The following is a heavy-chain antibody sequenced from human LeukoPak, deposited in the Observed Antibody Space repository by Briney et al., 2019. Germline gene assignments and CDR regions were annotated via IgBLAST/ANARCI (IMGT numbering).Heavy chain of an antibody. CDR2: INPNSGGT. Sequence: ASVKVSCKASGYSFTSHGVSWVRQAPGQGLEWMGWINPNSGGTNYAQKFQGRVTMTTDTSTSTAYMELRSLRSDDTAVYYCARVRRDFDWLLDYWGQGTLVTVSS. V-gene: IGHV1-18*01. CDR3: ARVRRDFDWLLDY. J-gene: IGHJ4*02. D-gene: IGHD3-9*01. CDR1: GYSFTSHG.